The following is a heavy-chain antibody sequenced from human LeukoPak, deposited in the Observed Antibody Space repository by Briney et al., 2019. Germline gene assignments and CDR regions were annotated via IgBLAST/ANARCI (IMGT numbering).Heavy chain of an antibody. CDR2: IYTSGST. D-gene: IGHD6-19*01. CDR3: ATSIAVAGRLVDY. J-gene: IGHJ4*02. V-gene: IGHV4-4*07. Sequence: SETLSLTCTVSGGPISSYYWSWILQPAGKGLEWIGRIYTSGSTNYNPSLKSRVTMSVDTSKNQFSLKLSSVTAADTAVYYCATSIAVAGRLVDYWGQGTLVTVSS. CDR1: GGPISSYY.